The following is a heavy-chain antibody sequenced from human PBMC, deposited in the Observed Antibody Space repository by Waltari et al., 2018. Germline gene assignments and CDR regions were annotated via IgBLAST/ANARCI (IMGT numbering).Heavy chain of an antibody. CDR3: AKRPLDY. J-gene: IGHJ4*02. CDR1: GFPFSSYA. Sequence: EVQLVESGGGLVQPGGSLRLSCAASGFPFSSYAMSWVRQAPGKGLEWVSAISGSGGSTYDAESVERRFTISRDDSKDSLYLQVNSLRTEDTALYYCAKRPLDYWGQGTLVTVSS. CDR2: ISGSGGST. V-gene: IGHV3-23*04.